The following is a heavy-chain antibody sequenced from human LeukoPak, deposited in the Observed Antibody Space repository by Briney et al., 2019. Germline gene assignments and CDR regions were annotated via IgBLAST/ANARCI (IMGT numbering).Heavy chain of an antibody. V-gene: IGHV3-7*01. CDR2: IKRDASDS. D-gene: IGHD3-3*01. J-gene: IGHJ4*02. CDR1: GFTFSSYW. Sequence: GGSLRLSCTASGFTFSSYWMARVRQAPGKGLEWVANIKRDASDSSYVDSVKGRFTISRDNARQSLFLQMSSLRPEDTAVYYCAREYDLGPQYYLDYWGRGTVVTVSS. CDR3: AREYDLGPQYYLDY.